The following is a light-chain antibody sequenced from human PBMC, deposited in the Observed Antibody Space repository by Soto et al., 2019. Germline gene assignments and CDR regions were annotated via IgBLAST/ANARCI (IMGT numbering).Light chain of an antibody. CDR3: QQYGNSPRT. J-gene: IGKJ1*01. CDR2: GAS. Sequence: EIVLTQSPGTLSLSPGERATLSCRASQSVSSSYLAWYQQKPGQAPRLLIYGASSRATGIPDRFSGSGSGTDFTLTISRLETEDSAVYYCQQYGNSPRTFGQGTKVEIK. V-gene: IGKV3-20*01. CDR1: QSVSSSY.